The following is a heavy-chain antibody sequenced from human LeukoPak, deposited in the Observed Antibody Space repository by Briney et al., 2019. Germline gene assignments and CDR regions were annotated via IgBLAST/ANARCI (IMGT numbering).Heavy chain of an antibody. D-gene: IGHD3-10*01. CDR1: GGSITNYNYH. CDR3: ARDFGAGSYRYGMDV. Sequence: SETLSLTCTVSGGSITNYNYHWGWIRQPPGKGLEWIGRPYNTGSTDNTDSNPSLQSRVTISADTSMNQIFLRLTSVTAADTAVYYCARDFGAGSYRYGMDVWGQGTTVTVSS. V-gene: IGHV4-39*07. J-gene: IGHJ6*02. CDR2: PYNTGSTDNT.